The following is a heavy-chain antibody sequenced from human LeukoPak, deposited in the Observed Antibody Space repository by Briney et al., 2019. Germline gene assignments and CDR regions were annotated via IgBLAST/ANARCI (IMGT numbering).Heavy chain of an antibody. CDR1: GYSFTSYW. CDR3: ARLGPYYYYYGMDV. V-gene: IGHV5-10-1*01. J-gene: IGHJ6*02. CDR2: IDDGDSYT. Sequence: GASLQISCKGSGYSFTSYWISWVRQLPGKGLEWMGRIDDGDSYTNYSPSFQGHVTISADKSISTAYLQWSSLKASDTAMYYCARLGPYYYYYGMDVWGQGTTLPVCS.